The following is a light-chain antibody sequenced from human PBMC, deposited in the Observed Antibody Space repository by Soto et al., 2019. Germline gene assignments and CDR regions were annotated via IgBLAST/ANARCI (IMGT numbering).Light chain of an antibody. Sequence: QSALTQPPSASGTPGQRVTMSCSGGSSNIGSNTVSWYQHLPGTAPQLLIYSDTQRASGVADRFSGSKSGTSASLAISGIQFDEEANYSCAAWEDRLNGAPFGPGTKFTVL. V-gene: IGLV1-44*01. CDR2: SDT. J-gene: IGLJ1*01. CDR3: AAWEDRLNGAP. CDR1: SSNIGSNT.